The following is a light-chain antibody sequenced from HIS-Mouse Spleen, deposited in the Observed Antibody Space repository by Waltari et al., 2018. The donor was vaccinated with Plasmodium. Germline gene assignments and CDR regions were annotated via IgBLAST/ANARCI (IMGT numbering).Light chain of an antibody. CDR3: QQRSNWPIT. Sequence: DIVLTQSPGTLSLSPGEIATLSCRASQSVSSSYLAWYQQKPGQAPRLLIYGASSRATGIPDRFSGSGSGTDFTLTISRLEPEDFAVYYCQQRSNWPITFGQGTRLEIK. CDR1: QSVSSSY. CDR2: GAS. V-gene: IGKV3D-20*02. J-gene: IGKJ5*01.